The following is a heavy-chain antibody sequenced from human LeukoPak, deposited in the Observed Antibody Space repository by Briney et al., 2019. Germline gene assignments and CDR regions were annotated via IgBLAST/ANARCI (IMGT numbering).Heavy chain of an antibody. V-gene: IGHV4-4*02. CDR3: ARGGDVLRFLEWSHPNYYGMDV. J-gene: IGHJ6*02. Sequence: SGTLSLTCAVSGGSISSSNWWSWVRQPPGKGLEWIGEIYHSGSTNYNPSLKSRVTISVDKSKNQFSLKLSSVTAADTAVYYRARGGDVLRFLEWSHPNYYGMDVWGQGTTVTVSS. CDR2: IYHSGST. CDR1: GGSISSSNW. D-gene: IGHD3-3*01.